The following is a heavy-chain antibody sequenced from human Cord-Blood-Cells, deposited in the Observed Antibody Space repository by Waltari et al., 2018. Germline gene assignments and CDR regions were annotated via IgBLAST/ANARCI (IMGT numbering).Heavy chain of an antibody. J-gene: IGHJ3*02. D-gene: IGHD2-2*01. CDR1: GGTFSSYA. CDR2: IIPILGIA. CDR3: ARASKVVVPAATSGAFDI. V-gene: IGHV1-69*09. Sequence: QVQLVQSGAEVKKPGSSVKVSCKASGGTFSSYAISWVRQAPGPGLEWMGRIIPILGIATYAQKFQGRVTITADKSTSTAYMELSSLRSEDTAVYYCARASKVVVPAATSGAFDIWGQGTMVTVSS.